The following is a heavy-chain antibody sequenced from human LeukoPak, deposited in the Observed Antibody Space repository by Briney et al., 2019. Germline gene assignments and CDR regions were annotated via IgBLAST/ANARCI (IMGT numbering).Heavy chain of an antibody. CDR2: INHSGST. Sequence: SETLSLACAVYGGSFSGYYWSWIRQPPGKGLEWIGEINHSGSTNYNPSLKSRVTISVDTSKNQFSLKLSSVTAADTAVYYCASRRGYFDYWGQGTLVTVSS. CDR3: ASRRGYFDY. J-gene: IGHJ4*02. CDR1: GGSFSGYY. D-gene: IGHD3-10*01. V-gene: IGHV4-34*01.